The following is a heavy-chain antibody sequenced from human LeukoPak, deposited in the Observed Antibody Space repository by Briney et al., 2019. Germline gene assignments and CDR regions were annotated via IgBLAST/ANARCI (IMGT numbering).Heavy chain of an antibody. D-gene: IGHD3-10*02. J-gene: IGHJ5*02. V-gene: IGHV4-4*07. CDR1: GGSISSYY. CDR2: IYTSGST. Sequence: SETLPLTCTVSGGSISSYYWSWIRQLAGKGMEWIGRIYTSGSTNYNPSLKSRVTMSVDTSKNQFSLKLSSVTAADTAVYYCARVIFTMSGNWFDPWGQGTLVTVSS. CDR3: ARVIFTMSGNWFDP.